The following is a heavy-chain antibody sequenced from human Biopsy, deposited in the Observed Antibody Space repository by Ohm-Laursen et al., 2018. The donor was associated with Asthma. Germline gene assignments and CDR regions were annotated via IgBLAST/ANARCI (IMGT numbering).Heavy chain of an antibody. CDR3: ARCQVGYSSGWSLLLKKIYYSGMDV. J-gene: IGHJ6*02. CDR2: IMTVFGTT. Sequence: SSVTVSCKAPGGTFSNFAISWVRQAPGQGLEWLGGIMTVFGTTKYAPKFQGRVTITADESTSTAYMEVTSLRSEDTAIYYCARCQVGYSSGWSLLLKKIYYSGMDVWGQGTAVTVSS. CDR1: GGTFSNFA. D-gene: IGHD6-19*01. V-gene: IGHV1-69*01.